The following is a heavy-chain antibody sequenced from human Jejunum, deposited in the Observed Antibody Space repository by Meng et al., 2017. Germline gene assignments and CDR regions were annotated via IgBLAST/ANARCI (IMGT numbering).Heavy chain of an antibody. D-gene: IGHD1-26*01. CDR3: ARDHMGSLDY. CDR1: GGSVSSAGYQ. Sequence: QVQLQHSGPGLVRPSDTLPLICSVSGGSVSSAGYQWSWFRQPPGKGLEWIGYASTNYNPSLKSRVTISVDTSKNQFSLRLTSVTAADTAVYYCARDHMGSLDYWGQGILVTVSS. J-gene: IGHJ4*02. CDR2: AST. V-gene: IGHV4-61*08.